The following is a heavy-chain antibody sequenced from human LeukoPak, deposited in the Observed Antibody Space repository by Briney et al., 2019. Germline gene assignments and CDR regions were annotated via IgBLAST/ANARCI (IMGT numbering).Heavy chain of an antibody. D-gene: IGHD5-18*01. V-gene: IGHV4-38-2*01. Sequence: SETLSPTCAVSGYSISSGYYWGWIRQPPGKGLEWIGSIYHSGSTYYNPSLKSRVTISVDTSKNQFSLKLSSVTAADTAVYYCARHYARGYSYGYFDYWGQGTLVTVSS. CDR2: IYHSGST. CDR1: GYSISSGYY. J-gene: IGHJ4*02. CDR3: ARHYARGYSYGYFDY.